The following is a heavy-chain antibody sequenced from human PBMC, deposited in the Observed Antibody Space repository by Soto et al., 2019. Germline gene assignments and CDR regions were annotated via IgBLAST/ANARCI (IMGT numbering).Heavy chain of an antibody. CDR1: GYTFTSYA. D-gene: IGHD4-17*01. V-gene: IGHV1-3*01. J-gene: IGHJ4*02. Sequence: GASVKVSCKASGYTFTSYAMHWVRQAPGQRLEWMGWINAGNGNTKYSQKFQGRVTITRDTSASTAYMELSSLRSEDTAVYYCARDRGPYGEILDYYFDYWGQGTLVTVSS. CDR3: ARDRGPYGEILDYYFDY. CDR2: INAGNGNT.